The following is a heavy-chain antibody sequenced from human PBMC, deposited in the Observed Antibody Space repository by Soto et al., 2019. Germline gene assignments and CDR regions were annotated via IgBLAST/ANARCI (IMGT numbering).Heavy chain of an antibody. J-gene: IGHJ3*02. Sequence: PGGSLRLSCASSGFTFSSYIMNCVRQAPGKGLEWVSSISSSSSYIYYADSVKGGFTISRDNAKNSLYLQMNSLRAEYTAVYYCARVGDSTDAFDIWGQRTMVTVS. D-gene: IGHD3-10*01. V-gene: IGHV3-21*01. CDR2: ISSSSSYI. CDR3: ARVGDSTDAFDI. CDR1: GFTFSSYI.